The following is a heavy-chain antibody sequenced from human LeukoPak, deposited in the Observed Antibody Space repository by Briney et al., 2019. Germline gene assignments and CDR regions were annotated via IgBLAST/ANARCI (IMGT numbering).Heavy chain of an antibody. CDR2: IRSKAYGGTT. Sequence: GGSLRLSCTASGFTFGDYAMSWVRQAPGKGLEWVGFIRSKAYGGTTEYAASVKGRFTISRDDSKSIAYLQMNSLKTEDTAVYYCTRRNYGSGAPFDYWGQGTLVTVSS. J-gene: IGHJ4*02. V-gene: IGHV3-49*04. CDR3: TRRNYGSGAPFDY. D-gene: IGHD3-10*01. CDR1: GFTFGDYA.